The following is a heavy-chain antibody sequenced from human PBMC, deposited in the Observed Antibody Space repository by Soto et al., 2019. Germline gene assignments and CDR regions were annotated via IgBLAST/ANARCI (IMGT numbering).Heavy chain of an antibody. CDR3: ARDSGRDKTMEV. V-gene: IGHV4-31*03. D-gene: IGHD2-15*01. CDR1: GGSISSGAYY. J-gene: IGHJ6*04. Sequence: QVQLQESGPGLVKPSQTLSLICTVSGGSISSGAYYWSWIRQHPGKGLEWIGYIYYTGSTYYNPSLKSRVTISVDMSKDQFSLNLRSVTAADTAVYYCARDSGRDKTMEVWGKGTTVTVSP. CDR2: IYYTGST.